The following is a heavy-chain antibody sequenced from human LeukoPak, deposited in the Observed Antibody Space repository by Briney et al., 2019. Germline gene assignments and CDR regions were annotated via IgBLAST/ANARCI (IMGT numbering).Heavy chain of an antibody. Sequence: GGSLRLSCAASGFTFSSYAMSWVRQAPGKGLEWVSAISGSGGSTYYADSVKGRFTISRDNSKNTLYLQMNSQRAEDTAVYYCAKAARDYDFWSGPWDYWGQGTLVTVSS. J-gene: IGHJ4*02. CDR1: GFTFSSYA. D-gene: IGHD3-3*01. CDR3: AKAARDYDFWSGPWDY. CDR2: ISGSGGST. V-gene: IGHV3-23*01.